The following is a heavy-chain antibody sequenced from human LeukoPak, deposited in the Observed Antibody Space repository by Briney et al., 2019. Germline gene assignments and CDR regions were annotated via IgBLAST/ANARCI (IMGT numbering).Heavy chain of an antibody. V-gene: IGHV4-59*01. D-gene: IGHD5-24*01. CDR2: IYYSGST. Sequence: SETLPLTCTVSGGSISSYYWSWIRQPPGKGLEWIGYIYYSGSTNYNPSLKSRVTISVDTSKNQFSLKLSSVTAADTAVYYCARARDGYNYYYYYYMDVWGKGTTVTVSS. CDR1: GGSISSYY. J-gene: IGHJ6*03. CDR3: ARARDGYNYYYYYYMDV.